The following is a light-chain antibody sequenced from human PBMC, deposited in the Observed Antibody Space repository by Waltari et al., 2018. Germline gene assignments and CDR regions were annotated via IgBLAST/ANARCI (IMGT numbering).Light chain of an antibody. V-gene: IGLV1-47*01. Sequence: QSFLTQPPAASGPPGQRVTISCSSNNSNIAHTYVYWYQHLPGAAPKLLIYKNDQRPAGIPDRFSGSKSGTSASLAISELRSEDEADYFCSSWDDSLRGPVFGRGTKLTVL. J-gene: IGLJ3*02. CDR2: KND. CDR1: NSNIAHTY. CDR3: SSWDDSLRGPV.